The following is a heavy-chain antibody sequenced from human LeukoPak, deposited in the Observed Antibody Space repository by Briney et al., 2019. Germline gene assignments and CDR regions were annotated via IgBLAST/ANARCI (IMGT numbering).Heavy chain of an antibody. D-gene: IGHD3-22*01. CDR3: ARDPVIFQPDRDYYDSSGYA. CDR1: VGTFISYA. Sequence: SVTVSCKASVGTFISYAISWVRQPPGQGLEWMGGIIPIFGTANYAQKFQGRVTITADESTSTAYMELSSLRSEDTAVYYCARDPVIFQPDRDYYDSSGYAWGQGTLVTVSS. V-gene: IGHV1-69*13. J-gene: IGHJ5*02. CDR2: IIPIFGTA.